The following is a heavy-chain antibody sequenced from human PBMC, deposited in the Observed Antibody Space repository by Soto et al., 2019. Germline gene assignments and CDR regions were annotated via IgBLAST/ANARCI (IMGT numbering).Heavy chain of an antibody. D-gene: IGHD2-15*01. V-gene: IGHV3-33*01. CDR2: IWYDGSNK. J-gene: IGHJ6*02. CDR1: GFTFSSYG. Sequence: QVQLVESGGGVVQPGRSLRLSCAASGFTFSSYGMHWVRQAPGKGLEWVAVIWYDGSNKYYADSVKGRFTISRDNSKNTLYLQMNSLRAEDTAVYYCAREGSEHPKGPYYSGMDVWGQGTTVTVSS. CDR3: AREGSEHPKGPYYSGMDV.